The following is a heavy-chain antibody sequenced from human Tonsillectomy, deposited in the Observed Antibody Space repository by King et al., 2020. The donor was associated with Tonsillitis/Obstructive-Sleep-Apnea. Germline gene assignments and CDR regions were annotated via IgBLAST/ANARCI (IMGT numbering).Heavy chain of an antibody. CDR1: GFTFSSYG. Sequence: VQLVESGGGVVQPGRSLRLSCAASGFTFSSYGMHWVRQAPGKGLEWVAVISYDGSNKYYADSVKGRFTISRDNSKNTLYLQMNSLRAEDTAVYCCAKNHGIAVAGTYQPGRQIFIPDADTREDYFDYWGQGTLVTVSS. D-gene: IGHD6-19*01. CDR2: ISYDGSNK. J-gene: IGHJ4*02. V-gene: IGHV3-30*18. CDR3: AKNHGIAVAGTYQPGRQIFIPDADTREDYFDY.